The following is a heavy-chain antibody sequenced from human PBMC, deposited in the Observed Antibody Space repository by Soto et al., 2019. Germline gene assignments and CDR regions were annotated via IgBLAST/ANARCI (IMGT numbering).Heavy chain of an antibody. CDR2: VSHSGNT. CDR1: GGSFTGHF. CDR3: ARDSWDPLSYYGDFDY. D-gene: IGHD3-10*01. Sequence: PSETLSLTCTVSGGSFTGHFWSWVRQPPGKGLEWIGEVSHSGNTKYYPSLRSRVTLSVDTSKNQISLALTSVTAADTAVYYCARDSWDPLSYYGDFDYWGQGTLVTVSS. V-gene: IGHV4-34*01. J-gene: IGHJ4*02.